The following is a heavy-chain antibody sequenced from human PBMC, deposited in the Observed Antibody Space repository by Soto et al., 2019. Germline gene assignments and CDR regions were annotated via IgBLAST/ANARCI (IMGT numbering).Heavy chain of an antibody. CDR1: GFTFSNYW. D-gene: IGHD3-16*01. Sequence: GGSLRLSCAAFGFTFSNYWLHWVRQVPGKGLVWVAHINNDGRSTTYADSVKGRFTISRDNAKNTLYLQMNMLRAEDTAVCYCTKVTLRYYAMDAWGQGTTVTVSS. CDR2: INNDGRST. J-gene: IGHJ6*02. V-gene: IGHV3-74*01. CDR3: TKVTLRYYAMDA.